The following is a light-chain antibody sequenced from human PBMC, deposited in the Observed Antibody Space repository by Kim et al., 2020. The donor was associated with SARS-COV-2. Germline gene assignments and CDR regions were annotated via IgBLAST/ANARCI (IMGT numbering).Light chain of an antibody. Sequence: GQRVTNACCGRNTNIGRTSVNWNQDLPGTAPKLLLYTNKHRPSGVPDRVSGSKSGTSASLDISGLQSDDEADYYCSAWDGSLNGWVFGGETQLTVL. J-gene: IGLJ3*02. CDR3: SAWDGSLNGWV. CDR2: TNK. V-gene: IGLV1-44*01. CDR1: NTNIGRTS.